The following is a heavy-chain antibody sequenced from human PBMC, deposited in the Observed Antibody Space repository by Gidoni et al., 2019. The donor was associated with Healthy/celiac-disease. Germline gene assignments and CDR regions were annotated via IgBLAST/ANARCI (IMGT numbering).Heavy chain of an antibody. CDR2: HIPIFGTA. V-gene: IGHV1-69*01. J-gene: IGHJ4*02. CDR1: AGTFSSNA. CDR3: ARDKYGDYAYGY. D-gene: IGHD4-17*01. Sequence: HVQLLQPGAAVKKPGSSVTGSCKASAGTFSSNALSWVRQAPGQGLQWMGGHIPIFGTANYAQKFQGRVTITADESTSTAYMELSSLRSEGTGVYYCARDKYGDYAYGYWGQGTLVTVSS.